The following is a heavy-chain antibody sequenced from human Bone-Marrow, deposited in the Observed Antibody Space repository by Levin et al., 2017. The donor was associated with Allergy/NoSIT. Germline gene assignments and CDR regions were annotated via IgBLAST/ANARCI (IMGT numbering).Heavy chain of an antibody. Sequence: GESLKISCAASGFSFHNDAMTWVRKAPGKGLEWVSGITNGGGRTFYAESVKGRFTISRDTSKNTLYLQMSSLRAEDTAIYYCAKIDSGYDSSDYWGQGTLVTVSS. D-gene: IGHD5-12*01. CDR2: ITNGGGRT. J-gene: IGHJ4*02. CDR1: GFSFHNDA. CDR3: AKIDSGYDSSDY. V-gene: IGHV3-23*01.